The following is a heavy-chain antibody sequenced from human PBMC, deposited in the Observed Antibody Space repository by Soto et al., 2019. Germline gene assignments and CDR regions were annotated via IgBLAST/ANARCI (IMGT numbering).Heavy chain of an antibody. CDR1: GGAFGSFA. CDR3: ARGGWELAQDY. J-gene: IGHJ4*02. Sequence: QVQLVQSGAEMKKPGSSVKVSCKSSGGAFGSFAFSWVRQAPGQGLEWIGAFIPIFATPHYAQRFQGRVTITADKSTSTAYMELSSLRSEDTAIYYCARGGWELAQDYWGQGTLVTVSS. CDR2: FIPIFATP. D-gene: IGHD1-26*01. V-gene: IGHV1-69*06.